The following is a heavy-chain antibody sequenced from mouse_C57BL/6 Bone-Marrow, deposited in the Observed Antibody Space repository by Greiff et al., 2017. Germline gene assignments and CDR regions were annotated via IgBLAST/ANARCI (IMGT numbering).Heavy chain of an antibody. J-gene: IGHJ4*01. D-gene: IGHD1-1*01. CDR2: IHPSASDT. V-gene: IGHV1-74*01. CDR1: GYTFTSYW. CDR3: AIGTTVVEDSMDY. Sequence: QVQLQQPGAELVKPGASVKVSCKASGYTFTSYWMHWVKQRPGQGLEWIGRIHPSASDTNYNQKFKGKATLAVDKSYSTAYMQLSSLTSEDSAVYYCAIGTTVVEDSMDYWGQGTSVTVSS.